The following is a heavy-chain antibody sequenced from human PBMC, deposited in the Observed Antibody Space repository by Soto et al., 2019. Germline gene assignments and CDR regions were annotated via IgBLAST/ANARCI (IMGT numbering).Heavy chain of an antibody. CDR1: GLTFSNYA. D-gene: IGHD1-7*01. Sequence: GGSLRLSCATSGLTFSNYAMSWVRQAPGGGLEWVSSMSGSSSTTYYADSVRGRFTISRDRSKNTLYLQMSSLRAEDTALYYCAKNQERELPRVIDFWGQGTLVTAPQ. CDR3: AKNQERELPRVIDF. CDR2: MSGSSSTT. J-gene: IGHJ4*02. V-gene: IGHV3-23*01.